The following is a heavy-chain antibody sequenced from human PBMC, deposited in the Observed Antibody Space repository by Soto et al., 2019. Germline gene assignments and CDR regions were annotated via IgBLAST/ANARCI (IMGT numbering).Heavy chain of an antibody. CDR2: ISSSSSYI. CDR1: GFTFSSYS. CDR3: ARVTYGSGRYIDY. J-gene: IGHJ4*02. V-gene: IGHV3-21*01. Sequence: GGSLRLSCAASGFTFSSYSMNWVRQAPGKGLEWVSSISSSSSYIYYADSVKGRFTISRDNAKNSLYLQMNSLRAEDTAVYYCARVTYGSGRYIDYWGQGTLVTVSS. D-gene: IGHD3-10*01.